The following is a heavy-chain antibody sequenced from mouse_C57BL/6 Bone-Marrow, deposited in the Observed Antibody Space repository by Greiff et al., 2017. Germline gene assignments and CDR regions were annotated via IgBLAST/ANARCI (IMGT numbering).Heavy chain of an antibody. CDR2: IHPNSGST. V-gene: IGHV1-64*01. J-gene: IGHJ3*01. CDR1: GYTFTSYW. D-gene: IGHD1-1*01. CDR3: ARRGDYGSSYPFAY. Sequence: VQLQQPGAELVKPGASVKLSCKASGYTFTSYWMHWVKQRPGQGLEWIGMIHPNSGSTNYNEKFKSKATLTVDKSSSTAYMQLSSLTSEDSAVYYCARRGDYGSSYPFAYWGQGTLVTVSA.